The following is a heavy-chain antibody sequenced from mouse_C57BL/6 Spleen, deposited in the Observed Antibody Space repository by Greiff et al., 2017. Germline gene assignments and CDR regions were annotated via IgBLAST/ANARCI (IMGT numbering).Heavy chain of an antibody. D-gene: IGHD3-2*02. CDR1: GYTFTSYG. J-gene: IGHJ4*01. V-gene: IGHV1-81*01. CDR2: IYPRSGNT. CDR3: ARLGSSGYDYAMDY. Sequence: QVQLQQSGAELARPGASVKLSCKASGYTFTSYGISWVKQRTGQGLEWIGEIYPRSGNTYYNEKFKGKATLTADKSSSTAYMELRSLTSEDSAVYFCARLGSSGYDYAMDYWGQGTSVTVSS.